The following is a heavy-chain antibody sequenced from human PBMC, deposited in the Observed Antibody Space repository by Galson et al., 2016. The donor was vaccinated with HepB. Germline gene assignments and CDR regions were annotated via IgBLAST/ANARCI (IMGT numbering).Heavy chain of an antibody. CDR1: GYSFDYYW. J-gene: IGHJ4*02. D-gene: IGHD2-2*01. CDR2: IYPGDSDT. CDR3: ARHVPPSPAAPPEY. Sequence: QSGAEVKKPGESLKISCKASGYSFDYYWIAWVRQMPGKGLEWMGIIYPGDSDTRYSPSFQDQVTISADKSINTAYLQWSSLKASDSAMYFCARHVPPSPAAPPEYWGQGTLVTVSS. V-gene: IGHV5-51*01.